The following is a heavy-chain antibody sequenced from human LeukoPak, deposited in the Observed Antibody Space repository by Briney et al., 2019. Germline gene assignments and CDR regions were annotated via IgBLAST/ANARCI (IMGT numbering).Heavy chain of an antibody. V-gene: IGHV3-74*01. Sequence: GGSLRLSCEASGFSFSSYWMHWVRQAPGEGPVWVSLIRSDGTSTSYADSVKGRFTISRDNAKNTLYLQMNSLRAEDTAVYYCAKPYNYDFWSGYSPGYFDYWGQGTLVTVSS. CDR1: GFSFSSYW. D-gene: IGHD3-3*01. CDR2: IRSDGTST. CDR3: AKPYNYDFWSGYSPGYFDY. J-gene: IGHJ4*02.